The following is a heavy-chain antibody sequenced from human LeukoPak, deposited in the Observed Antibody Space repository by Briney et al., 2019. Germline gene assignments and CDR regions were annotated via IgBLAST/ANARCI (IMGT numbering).Heavy chain of an antibody. CDR2: IYPGDSDT. CDR1: GYSFTSYW. CDR3: ARIPLPNYYDSSGYYYPYYFDY. V-gene: IGHV5-51*01. Sequence: PGESLKISCKGSGYSFTSYWIGWVRQMPGKGLEWMGIIYPGDSDTRYSPSFQGQVTISADKSISTAYLQWSSLKASDTAMYYCARIPLPNYYDSSGYYYPYYFDYWGQGTLVTVSS. D-gene: IGHD3-22*01. J-gene: IGHJ4*02.